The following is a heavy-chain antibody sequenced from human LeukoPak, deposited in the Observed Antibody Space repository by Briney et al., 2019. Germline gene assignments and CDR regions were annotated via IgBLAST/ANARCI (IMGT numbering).Heavy chain of an antibody. CDR2: IYSGGST. CDR1: GFTLSSNY. J-gene: IGHJ5*02. V-gene: IGHV3-66*01. D-gene: IGHD2-15*01. Sequence: GGSLRLSCAASGFTLSSNYMSWVRQAPGKGLEWVSVIYSGGSTYYADSVKGRFTISRDNSKHTLYLQMNSLRAEDTAVYYCARANGILWGNWFDPWGQGTLVTVSS. CDR3: ARANGILWGNWFDP.